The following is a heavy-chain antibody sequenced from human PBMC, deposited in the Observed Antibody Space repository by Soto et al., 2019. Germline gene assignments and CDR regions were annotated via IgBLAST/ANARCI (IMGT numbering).Heavy chain of an antibody. CDR1: GGSFSGYY. D-gene: IGHD3-10*01. J-gene: IGHJ6*02. CDR3: ARGGRVRGVLGYYYAMHV. CDR2: INHSGST. Sequence: SETLSLTCAVYGGSFSGYYWSWIRQPPGKGLEWIGEINHSGSTNYNPSLKSRVTISVDTSKNQFSLKLSSVTAADTAVYYCARGGRVRGVLGYYYAMHVWGQGTTVTVSS. V-gene: IGHV4-34*01.